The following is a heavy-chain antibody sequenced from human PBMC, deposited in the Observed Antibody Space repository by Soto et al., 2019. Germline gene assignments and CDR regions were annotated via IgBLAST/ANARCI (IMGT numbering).Heavy chain of an antibody. D-gene: IGHD3-22*01. V-gene: IGHV1-2*04. CDR1: GYTFTGYH. CDR2: INPNSGGT. CDR3: ATPQDYDGCLDS. J-gene: IGHJ4*02. Sequence: ASVKVSCKASGYTFTGYHMHWVRQAPGQGLEWMGWINPNSGGTNYAQKFQGWVTMTRDTSISTAYMELSSLISEDTAVYYCATPQDYDGCLDSWGQGTLVTVSS.